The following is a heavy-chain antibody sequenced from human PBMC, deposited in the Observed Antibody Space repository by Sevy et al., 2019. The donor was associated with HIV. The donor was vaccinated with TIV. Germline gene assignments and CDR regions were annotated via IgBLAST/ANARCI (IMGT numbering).Heavy chain of an antibody. D-gene: IGHD3-10*01. CDR2: IKSKTDGGRT. J-gene: IGHJ4*02. CDR3: THNGAGSGLPRD. CDR1: GFTFNNAW. Sequence: GGSLRLSCAASGFTFNNAWMSWFRQAPGKGLEWVGRIKSKTDGGRTDYAAPVKGRFTISRDDSKNTLYLQMDSLKIEDTAVYYCTHNGAGSGLPRDWGQGTLVTVSS. V-gene: IGHV3-15*01.